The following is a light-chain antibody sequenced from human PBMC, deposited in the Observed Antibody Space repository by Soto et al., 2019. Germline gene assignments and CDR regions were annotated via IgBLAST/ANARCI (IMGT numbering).Light chain of an antibody. V-gene: IGKV1-8*01. Sequence: AIRMTQSPSSLYASTGDRVTITCRASQGISSYLAWYQQKPGKAPKLLIYAASTLQSGVPSRFIGSGSGTDFPLTISFLQCENFATEHCQLYYRYPTCGRLTRQDIK. CDR3: QLYYRYPT. CDR2: AAS. CDR1: QGISSY. J-gene: IGKJ5*01.